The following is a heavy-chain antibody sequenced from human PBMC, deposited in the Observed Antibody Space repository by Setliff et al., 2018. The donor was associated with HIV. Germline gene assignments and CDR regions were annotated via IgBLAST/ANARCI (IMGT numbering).Heavy chain of an antibody. V-gene: IGHV3-23*01. CDR2: ISGSGDST. Sequence: AGGSLRLSCAASGFTFSNAWMSWVRQAPGKGLEWVSAISGSGDSTFYADSVQGRFTISRDNSKNTLYLQMNSLRAEDTAAYYCAKAQWLLSHWGFDPWGQGTLVTVSS. CDR1: GFTFSNAW. D-gene: IGHD3-3*01. J-gene: IGHJ5*02. CDR3: AKAQWLLSHWGFDP.